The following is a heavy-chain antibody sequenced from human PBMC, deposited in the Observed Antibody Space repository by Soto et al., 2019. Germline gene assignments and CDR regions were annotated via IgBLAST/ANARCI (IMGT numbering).Heavy chain of an antibody. CDR1: GFTFSSYA. CDR3: AKELARKDLWSGYFDY. D-gene: IGHD3-3*01. Sequence: GWSLRLSCAASGFTFSSYAMSWVRQAPGKGLEWVSAISGSGGSTYYADSVKGRFTISRDNSKNTLYLQMNSLRAEDTAVYYCAKELARKDLWSGYFDYWGQGTLVTVSS. J-gene: IGHJ4*02. CDR2: ISGSGGST. V-gene: IGHV3-23*01.